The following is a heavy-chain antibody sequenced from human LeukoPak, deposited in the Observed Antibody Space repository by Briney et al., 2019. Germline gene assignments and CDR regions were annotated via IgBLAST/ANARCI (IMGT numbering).Heavy chain of an antibody. CDR1: GGTFSSYA. V-gene: IGHV1-69*13. CDR2: IIPIFGTA. D-gene: IGHD2-2*01. CDR3: ARGPLGRDIVVVPAAGPLYYYYGMDV. J-gene: IGHJ6*02. Sequence: SVKVSCKASGGTFSSYAISWVRQAPGQGLEWMGGIIPIFGTANYAQKFQGRVTITADESASTAYMELSSLRSEDTAVYYCARGPLGRDIVVVPAAGPLYYYYGMDVWGQGTTVTVSS.